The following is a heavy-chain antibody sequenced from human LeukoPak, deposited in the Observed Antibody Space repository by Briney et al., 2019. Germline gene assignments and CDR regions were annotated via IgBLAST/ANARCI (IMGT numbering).Heavy chain of an antibody. CDR3: ARARTYSSLDY. Sequence: GGSLRLSCAASGFTFSSYGMHWVRQAPGQGLEWVAVIWYDGSNKYYADSVKGRFTISRDNSKNTLYLQMNSLRAEDTAVYYCARARTYSSLDYWGQGTLVTVSS. CDR2: IWYDGSNK. CDR1: GFTFSSYG. V-gene: IGHV3-33*01. D-gene: IGHD6-13*01. J-gene: IGHJ4*02.